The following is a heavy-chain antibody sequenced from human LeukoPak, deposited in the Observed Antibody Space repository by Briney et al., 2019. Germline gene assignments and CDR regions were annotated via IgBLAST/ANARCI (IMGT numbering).Heavy chain of an antibody. CDR3: ARLDPYGSGSYYWFDP. J-gene: IGHJ5*02. CDR2: INHSGST. D-gene: IGHD3-10*01. CDR1: GDSITRSDYY. V-gene: IGHV4-39*07. Sequence: SETLSLTCTVSGDSITRSDYYWDWIRQPPGKGLEWIGEINHSGSTNYNPSLKSRVTISVDTSKNQFSLKLSSVTAADTAVYYCARLDPYGSGSYYWFDPWGQGTLVTVSS.